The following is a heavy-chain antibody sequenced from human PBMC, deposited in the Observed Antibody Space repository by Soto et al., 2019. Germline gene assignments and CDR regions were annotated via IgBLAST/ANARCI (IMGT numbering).Heavy chain of an antibody. J-gene: IGHJ5*02. V-gene: IGHV5-51*01. CDR1: GYSFTSYL. D-gene: IGHD3-10*01. CDR2: IYPGESDN. Sequence: PGESLKISCKGSGYSFTSYLIGWVRQMPGKGLERKGIIYPGESDNRNSPSFQGQVTISADKSISTAYLQWSSLKASDTAMYYCARQRATSSGSYISEGDWFDPWGQGTLVTVSS. CDR3: ARQRATSSGSYISEGDWFDP.